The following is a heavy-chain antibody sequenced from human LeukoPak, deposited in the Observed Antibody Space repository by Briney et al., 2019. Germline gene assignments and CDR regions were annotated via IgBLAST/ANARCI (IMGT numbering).Heavy chain of an antibody. CDR2: IKQDGSEK. CDR1: GFTFSSYW. Sequence: GGSLRLSCAASGFTFSSYWMSWVRQAPGKGLEWVANIKQDGSEKYYVDSVKGRFTISRDNAKNSLYLQMNSLRAEDTAVYYCARNAITMKVGDAFDIWGQGTMVTVSS. J-gene: IGHJ3*02. D-gene: IGHD3-22*01. V-gene: IGHV3-7*01. CDR3: ARNAITMKVGDAFDI.